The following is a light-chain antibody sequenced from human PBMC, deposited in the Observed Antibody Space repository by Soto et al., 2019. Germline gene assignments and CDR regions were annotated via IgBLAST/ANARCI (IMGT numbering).Light chain of an antibody. CDR3: QQSYSSPVN. J-gene: IGKJ4*01. CDR1: ETVKNY. V-gene: IGKV1-39*01. Sequence: GDTITLTCRTSETVKNYVNWYQQKPGKAPQLLISGSSNLQSGVPSRFSGSGSGTDFTLTISSLQTEDFATYYCQQSYSSPVNFGGGTKVDIK. CDR2: GSS.